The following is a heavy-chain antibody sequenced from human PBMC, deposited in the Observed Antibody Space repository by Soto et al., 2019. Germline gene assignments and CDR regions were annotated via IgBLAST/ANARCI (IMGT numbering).Heavy chain of an antibody. D-gene: IGHD3-10*01. Sequence: TSETLSLTCTVSGGSISNSSYYWGWIRQPPGMGLEWIGHIYYSGSTYYYSPSLKSRITISVDTSKNQFSLDLTSVTAADTAVYYCARRGRSASGSYYFDYWGQGTLVTVSS. CDR2: IYYSGST. CDR3: ARRGRSASGSYYFDY. CDR1: GGSISNSSYY. J-gene: IGHJ4*02. V-gene: IGHV4-39*01.